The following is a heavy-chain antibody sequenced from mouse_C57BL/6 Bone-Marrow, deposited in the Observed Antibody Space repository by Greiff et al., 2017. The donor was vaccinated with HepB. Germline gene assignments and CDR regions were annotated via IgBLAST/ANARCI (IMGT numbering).Heavy chain of an antibody. CDR2: ISDGGSYT. D-gene: IGHD1-1*02. J-gene: IGHJ3*01. V-gene: IGHV5-4*01. CDR3: ASDYAWFAY. CDR1: GFTFSSYA. Sequence: EVHLVESGGGLVKPGGSLKLSCAASGFTFSSYAMSWVRQTPEKRLEWVATISDGGSYTYYPANVKGRFTISRDNAKNNLYLHMSHLKSEDTAVYYCASDYAWFAYWGQGTLVTVSA.